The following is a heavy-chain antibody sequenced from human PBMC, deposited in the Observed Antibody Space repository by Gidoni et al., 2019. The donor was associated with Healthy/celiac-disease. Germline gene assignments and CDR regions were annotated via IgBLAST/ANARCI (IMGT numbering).Heavy chain of an antibody. CDR3: ARHEHRGYGYYLPFDS. D-gene: IGHD3-22*01. CDR1: RHSINSSNYY. J-gene: IGHJ4*02. V-gene: IGHV4-39*01. Sequence: QLQLQESGPGLVKPSETVSLTCRVSRHSINSSNYYWGWVRQPPGKGLEWIGSIFYSGNTNYSPSLKSRVTIFVDTSNNQFSLKLSSVTAADTAVYFCARHEHRGYGYYLPFDSWGQGILVTVSS. CDR2: IFYSGNT.